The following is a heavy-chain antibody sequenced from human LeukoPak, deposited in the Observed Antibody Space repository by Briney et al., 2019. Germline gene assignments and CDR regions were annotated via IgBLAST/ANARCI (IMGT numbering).Heavy chain of an antibody. J-gene: IGHJ4*02. CDR2: INSDGTTT. CDR3: ASDPYLANFWTGYPHY. Sequence: GWALRLSCAASGCSFSNSWMHWVRQAAGKGLVWVSRINSDGTTTYYADSVKGRFTISRDNAKNTLFLQMYSLRPEDTALYYCASDPYLANFWTGYPHYWGQGTLVTVSS. V-gene: IGHV3-74*01. D-gene: IGHD3/OR15-3a*01. CDR1: GCSFSNSW.